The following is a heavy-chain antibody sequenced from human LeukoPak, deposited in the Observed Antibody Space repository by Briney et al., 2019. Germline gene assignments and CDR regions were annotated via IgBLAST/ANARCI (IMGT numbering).Heavy chain of an antibody. J-gene: IGHJ4*02. D-gene: IGHD3-3*01. CDR1: GFTFSSYA. V-gene: IGHV3-23*01. Sequence: GGSLRLSCAASGFTFSSYATSWVRQAPGKGLEWVSAISGSGGSTYYADSVRGRFTISRDNAKNSLYLQMNSLRAEDTAVYYCARPHHYDFWSGYYGYWGQGTLVTVSS. CDR2: ISGSGGST. CDR3: ARPHHYDFWSGYYGY.